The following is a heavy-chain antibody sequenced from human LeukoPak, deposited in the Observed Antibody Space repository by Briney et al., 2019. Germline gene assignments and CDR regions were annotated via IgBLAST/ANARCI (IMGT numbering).Heavy chain of an antibody. CDR1: GFTFSIFA. CDR2: IFPSGGEI. D-gene: IGHD2-8*02. Sequence: GSLRLSCAASGFTFSIFAMIWVRQPPGKGLEWVSSIFPSGGEIHYADSVRGRFTISRDNSKSTLSLQMNSLRAEDTAIYYCATYRQVLLPFESWGQGTLVTVSS. V-gene: IGHV3-23*01. CDR3: ATYRQVLLPFES. J-gene: IGHJ4*02.